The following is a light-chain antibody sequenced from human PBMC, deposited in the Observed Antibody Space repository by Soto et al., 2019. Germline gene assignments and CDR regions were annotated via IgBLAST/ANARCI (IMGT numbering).Light chain of an antibody. CDR2: DVS. CDR3: NSYTTSSTYV. J-gene: IGLJ1*01. CDR1: SSVVGGYNY. V-gene: IGLV2-14*01. Sequence: QSVLAQPASVSGSPGQSITISCTGTSSVVGGYNYVSWYQQHPGKAPKLMIYDVSNRPSGVSNRFSGTKSGNTASLTISGLQAEVEADYYCNSYTTSSTYVFGTGTKVTVL.